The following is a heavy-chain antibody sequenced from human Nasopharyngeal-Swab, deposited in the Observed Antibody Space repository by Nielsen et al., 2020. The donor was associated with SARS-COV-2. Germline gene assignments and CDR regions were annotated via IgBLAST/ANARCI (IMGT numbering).Heavy chain of an antibody. CDR1: GYTFISYY. V-gene: IGHV1-46*01. D-gene: IGHD3-3*01. Sequence: ASVKVSCKASGYTFISYYIHWVRQAPGEGLEWMGVISTNGGGARYAQKFQGRVTMTSDASTSTVYMELSSLRSEDTAVYYCARSIGYHEFWSGYIDYWGQGTLVTVSS. J-gene: IGHJ4*02. CDR2: ISTNGGGA. CDR3: ARSIGYHEFWSGYIDY.